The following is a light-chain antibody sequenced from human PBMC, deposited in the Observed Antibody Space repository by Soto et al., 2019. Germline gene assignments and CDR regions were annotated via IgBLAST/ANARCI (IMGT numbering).Light chain of an antibody. J-gene: IGKJ5*01. Sequence: DIQMTQSPSTLSASVGDSVTVTCRASQSISTWLAWYQQKPGRAPKLLIYDSSSLESGVPSRFSGSGSGTDFTLTIGGLQPDDFATYYCQQYHTFSIAFGQGTRLEIK. V-gene: IGKV1-5*01. CDR3: QQYHTFSIA. CDR2: DSS. CDR1: QSISTW.